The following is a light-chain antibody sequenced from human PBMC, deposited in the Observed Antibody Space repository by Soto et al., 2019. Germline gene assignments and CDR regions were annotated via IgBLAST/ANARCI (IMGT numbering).Light chain of an antibody. J-gene: IGLJ1*01. V-gene: IGLV2-14*01. CDR2: DVS. CDR1: SSDIGGYNY. Sequence: QSALTQPASVSGSPGQSTTISCTGTSSDIGGYNYVSWYQQLPGEAPKLIIYDVSDRPSGVSTRFSGSKSGNTASLTISGLQAEDEGDYYCSSLTSRHTYVFGTGTKLTVL. CDR3: SSLTSRHTYV.